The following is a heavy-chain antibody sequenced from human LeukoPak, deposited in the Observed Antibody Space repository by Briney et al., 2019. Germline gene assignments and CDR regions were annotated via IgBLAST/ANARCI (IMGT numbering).Heavy chain of an antibody. CDR2: IKDDGTEA. CDR3: VRAGWELDY. Sequence: GGSLRLSCAASGFRFNKYWMSWVRQPPGEGLEWVAYIKDDGTEANYLHSVEGRFTIARDNAKNSLYLQMNSLRVEDTALYYCVRAGWELDYWGQGTPVTVS. J-gene: IGHJ4*02. V-gene: IGHV3-7*01. D-gene: IGHD1-1*01. CDR1: GFRFNKYW.